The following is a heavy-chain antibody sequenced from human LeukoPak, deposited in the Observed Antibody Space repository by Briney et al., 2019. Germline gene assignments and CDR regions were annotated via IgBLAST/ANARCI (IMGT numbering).Heavy chain of an antibody. J-gene: IGHJ5*02. V-gene: IGHV4-34*01. CDR1: GASFSNSY. Sequence: SETLSLTCAVYGASFSNSYWSWIRQPPGKGLEWIGEIDHTRNTKYNPSLKGQVTISLDTSKNQFSLDLTSVTATDTAVYYCATASQLGSYNWFDPWGQGTLVTVSS. CDR3: ATASQLGSYNWFDP. D-gene: IGHD1-1*01. CDR2: IDHTRNT.